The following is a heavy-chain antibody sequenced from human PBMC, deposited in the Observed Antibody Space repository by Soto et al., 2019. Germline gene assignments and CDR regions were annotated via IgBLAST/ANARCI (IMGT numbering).Heavy chain of an antibody. Sequence: GGSLRLSCAASGFTFNNYVMGWVRQAPGKGPEWVSTISNTGGNTYYADSVKGRFTISRDISTDTLYLKMSSLRAEDTAVYYCAKDQIWEVPHFFDYWGQGTLVTVSS. D-gene: IGHD1-26*01. CDR3: AKDQIWEVPHFFDY. V-gene: IGHV3-23*01. CDR1: GFTFNNYV. J-gene: IGHJ4*02. CDR2: ISNTGGNT.